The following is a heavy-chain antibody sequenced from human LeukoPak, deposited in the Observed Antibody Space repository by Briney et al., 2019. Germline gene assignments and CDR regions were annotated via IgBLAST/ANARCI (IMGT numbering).Heavy chain of an antibody. CDR2: IGTAGDT. CDR3: ARGVPWFRYFDL. J-gene: IGHJ2*01. CDR1: GFTFSSYD. D-gene: IGHD3-10*01. V-gene: IGHV3-13*01. Sequence: GRSLRLSCAASGFTFSSYDMHWVRQATGKGLEWVSAIGTAGDTYYPGSVKGRFIISRENAKNSLYLQMNSLRAGDTAVYYCARGVPWFRYFDLWGRGTLVTVSS.